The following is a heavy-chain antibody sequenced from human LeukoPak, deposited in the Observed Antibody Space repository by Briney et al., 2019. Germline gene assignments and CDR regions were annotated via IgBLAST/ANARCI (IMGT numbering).Heavy chain of an antibody. CDR2: IYYSGST. V-gene: IGHV4-59*01. J-gene: IGHJ6*02. CDR1: GGSISSYY. CDR3: ARTKTGTVGYYYYGMDV. Sequence: PSETLSLTCTVSGGSISSYYWSWIRQHPGKGLEWIGYIYYSGSTYYNPSLKSRVTISVDTSKNQFSLKLSSVTAADTAVYYCARTKTGTVGYYYYGMDVWGQGTTVTVSS. D-gene: IGHD1-7*01.